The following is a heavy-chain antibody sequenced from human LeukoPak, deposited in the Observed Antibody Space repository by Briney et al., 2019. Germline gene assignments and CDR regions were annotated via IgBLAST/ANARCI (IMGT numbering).Heavy chain of an antibody. CDR1: GFTFGDYA. CDR3: AKESSEVAPNGSLDY. D-gene: IGHD6-19*01. Sequence: GGSLRLSCTASGFTFGDYAMSWFRQAPGKGLEWVGFIRSKAYGGTTEYAASVKGRFTISRDDSKSIAYLQMNSLRAEDTAVYYCAKESSEVAPNGSLDYWGQGTLVTVSS. CDR2: IRSKAYGGTT. V-gene: IGHV3-49*03. J-gene: IGHJ4*02.